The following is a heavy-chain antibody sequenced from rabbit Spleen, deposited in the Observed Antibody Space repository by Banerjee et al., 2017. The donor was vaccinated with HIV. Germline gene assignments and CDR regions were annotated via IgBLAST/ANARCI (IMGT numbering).Heavy chain of an antibody. V-gene: IGHV1S45*01. CDR3: ARGIYLGYAGYDYDRLDL. Sequence: QEQLVESGGGLVQPEGSLTLSCKASGFTLSSYWMCWVRQAPGKGLEWIGRIDVGSGGISYASWARGRFTISKTSSTTVTLQMTSLTAADTATYFCARGIYLGYAGYDYDRLDLWGQGTLVTVS. CDR1: GFTLSSYW. D-gene: IGHD7-1*01. CDR2: IDVGSGGI. J-gene: IGHJ5*01.